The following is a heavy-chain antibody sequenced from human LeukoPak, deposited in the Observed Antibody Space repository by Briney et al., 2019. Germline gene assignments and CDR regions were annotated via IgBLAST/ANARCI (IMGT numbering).Heavy chain of an antibody. Sequence: GRSLRLSCAASGFTFSSYAMHWVRQAPGKGLEWVAVISYDGSNKYYADSVKGRFTISRDNSKNTLYLQMNSLRAEDTAVYYCAKHSNYKGYYYYMDVWGKGTTVTVSS. V-gene: IGHV3-30*07. CDR1: GFTFSSYA. D-gene: IGHD4-11*01. J-gene: IGHJ6*03. CDR2: ISYDGSNK. CDR3: AKHSNYKGYYYYMDV.